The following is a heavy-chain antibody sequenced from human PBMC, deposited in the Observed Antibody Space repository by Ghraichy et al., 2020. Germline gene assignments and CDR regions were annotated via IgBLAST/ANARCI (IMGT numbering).Heavy chain of an antibody. CDR3: AKDLGMRGYCSGGSCYEDNWFDP. CDR2: ISYDGSNK. D-gene: IGHD2-15*01. Sequence: GGSLRLSCAASGFTFSSYGMHWVRQAPGKGLEWVAVISYDGSNKYYADSVKGRFTISRDNSKNTLYLQMNSLRAEDTAVYYCAKDLGMRGYCSGGSCYEDNWFDPWGQGTLVTVSA. CDR1: GFTFSSYG. V-gene: IGHV3-30*18. J-gene: IGHJ5*02.